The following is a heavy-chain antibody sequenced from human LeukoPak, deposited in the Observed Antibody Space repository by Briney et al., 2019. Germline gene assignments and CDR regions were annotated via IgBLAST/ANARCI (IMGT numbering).Heavy chain of an antibody. CDR3: ARERAIASLRPYYFDY. V-gene: IGHV3-11*01. Sequence: GGSVRLSCAASGFTFSDYCMSWIRQAPGKGLEWVSYISSSDSTIYYADSVKGRFTMSRDNARNSLYLQMNSLRAEDTAVYYCARERAIASLRPYYFDYWGQGTLVTVSS. D-gene: IGHD6-6*01. CDR1: GFTFSDYC. J-gene: IGHJ4*02. CDR2: ISSSDSTI.